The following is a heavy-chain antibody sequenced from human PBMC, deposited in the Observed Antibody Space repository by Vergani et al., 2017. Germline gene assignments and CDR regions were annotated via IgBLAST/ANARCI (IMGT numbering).Heavy chain of an antibody. CDR3: ARLVSYCSGGSCYSEHYYYYMDV. CDR1: GYSFTSYW. CDR2: IHPGDSDT. D-gene: IGHD2-15*01. V-gene: IGHV5-51*01. J-gene: IGHJ6*03. Sequence: EVQLVQSGAEVKKPGESLKISCKGSGYSFTSYWIGWVRQMPGKGLEWMGIIHPGDSDTRYSPSFQGQVTISADKSISTAYLQWSSLKASDTAMYYCARLVSYCSGGSCYSEHYYYYMDVWGKGTTVTVSS.